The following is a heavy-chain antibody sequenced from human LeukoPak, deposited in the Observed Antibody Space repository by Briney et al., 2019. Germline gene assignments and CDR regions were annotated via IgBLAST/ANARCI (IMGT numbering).Heavy chain of an antibody. J-gene: IGHJ5*02. D-gene: IGHD5-12*01. V-gene: IGHV1-69*05. CDR1: GGTFSSYA. CDR2: IIPIFGTA. CDR3: ARGGGYSGYGDMGHNWFDP. Sequence: GSSVKVSCKASGGTFSSYAISWVRQAPGQGLEWMGGIIPIFGTANYAQKFQGRVTITTDESTSTAYMELSSLRSEDTAVYYCARGGGYSGYGDMGHNWFDPWGQGTLVTVSS.